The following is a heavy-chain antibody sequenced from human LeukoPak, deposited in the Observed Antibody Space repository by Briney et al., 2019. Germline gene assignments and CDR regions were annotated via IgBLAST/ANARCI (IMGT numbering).Heavy chain of an antibody. Sequence: ASVKVSCKASGYTFTGYYIHWVRQAPGQGLEWVGWINPNSGGTNSAQKFQVRVTMTRDTSISTVYMELSRLRSDDTAVYYCARVGEYSSSRGAFDIWGQGTMVTVSS. CDR2: INPNSGGT. V-gene: IGHV1-2*02. CDR1: GYTFTGYY. D-gene: IGHD6-6*01. J-gene: IGHJ3*02. CDR3: ARVGEYSSSRGAFDI.